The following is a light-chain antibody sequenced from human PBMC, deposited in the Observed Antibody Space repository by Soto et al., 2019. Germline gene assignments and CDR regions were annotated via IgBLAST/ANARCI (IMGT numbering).Light chain of an antibody. V-gene: IGKV1-6*01. Sequence: AIQLTQSPASLSASVGDRVTITCRASQSVSTYLNWYQQKPGKVPKLLIYAASTLQSGVPSRFSGSGFGTDFTLTISRLQPEDFATYYCLLDFGYFWAFGQGTQVDIK. CDR3: LLDFGYFWA. CDR2: AAS. CDR1: QSVSTY. J-gene: IGKJ1*01.